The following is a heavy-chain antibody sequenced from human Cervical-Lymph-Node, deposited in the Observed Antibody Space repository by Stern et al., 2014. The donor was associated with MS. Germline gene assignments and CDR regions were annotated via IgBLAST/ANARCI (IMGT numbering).Heavy chain of an antibody. CDR3: ARGAYCGGDCYWGWFDS. J-gene: IGHJ5*01. CDR2: IIPIFGST. V-gene: IGHV1-69*01. CDR1: GGTFSDYA. D-gene: IGHD2-21*02. Sequence: VQLVESGAEGTKPGSSVKVSCKASGGTFSDYAISWVREAPGHGLEWMGGIIPIFGSTDYAHNFQGRVTITADESTTTAYMDLSSLRSEDTAVYYCARGAYCGGDCYWGWFDSWGQGTLVTVSS.